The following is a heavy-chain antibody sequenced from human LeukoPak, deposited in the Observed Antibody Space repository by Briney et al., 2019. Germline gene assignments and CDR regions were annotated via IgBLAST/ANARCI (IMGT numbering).Heavy chain of an antibody. CDR1: GGSFSVYY. CDR2: INHSGST. J-gene: IGHJ4*02. Sequence: SETLSLTCAVYGGSFSVYYWSWIRQPPGKGLEWIGEINHSGSTNYNPSLKSRVTISVDTSKNQFSLKLSSVTAADTAVYYCARAGSSWHYYFDYWGQGTLVTVSS. V-gene: IGHV4-34*01. D-gene: IGHD6-13*01. CDR3: ARAGSSWHYYFDY.